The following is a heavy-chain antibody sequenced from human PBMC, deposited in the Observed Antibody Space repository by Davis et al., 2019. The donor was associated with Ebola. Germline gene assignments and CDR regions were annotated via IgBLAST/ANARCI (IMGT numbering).Heavy chain of an antibody. CDR3: AKDSGWAMSP. CDR1: GFAFNNYW. J-gene: IGHJ5*02. Sequence: GESLKISCAASGFAFNNYWMSWVRQAPGRGLEWVGKIKQDASDKYYLDSVKGRFTISRDNDRNLLYLQMNSLRVEDTAIYYCAKDSGWAMSPWGQGALVTVSS. CDR2: IKQDASDK. D-gene: IGHD6-19*01. V-gene: IGHV3-7*01.